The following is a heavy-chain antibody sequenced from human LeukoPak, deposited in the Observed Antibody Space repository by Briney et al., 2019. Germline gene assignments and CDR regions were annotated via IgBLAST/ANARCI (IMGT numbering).Heavy chain of an antibody. CDR2: IWYDGSNK. J-gene: IGHJ5*02. CDR1: GFTFSSYG. V-gene: IGHV3-33*06. CDR3: AKMTGLRSGWFDP. Sequence: PGGSLRLSCAASGFTFSSYGMHWVRQAPGKGLEWVAVIWYDGSNKYYADSVKGRFTISRDNSKNTLYLQMNSLRAEDTAVYYCAKMTGLRSGWFDPWGQGTLVTVSS. D-gene: IGHD1-14*01.